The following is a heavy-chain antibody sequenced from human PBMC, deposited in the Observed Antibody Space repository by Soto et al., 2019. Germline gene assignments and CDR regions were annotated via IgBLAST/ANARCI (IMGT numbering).Heavy chain of an antibody. J-gene: IGHJ2*01. CDR3: AHRLHPFRYFDL. CDR2: IYWDDDK. V-gene: IGHV2-5*02. CDR1: GFSLSTSGVG. Sequence: QITLKESGPTLVKPTQTLTLTCTFSGFSLSTSGVGVGWIRQPPGKALEWLALIYWDDDKRYSPSLKSRLTITKDNSKNQVVLTMTNMDPVDTATYYCAHRLHPFRYFDLWGRGTLVTVSS.